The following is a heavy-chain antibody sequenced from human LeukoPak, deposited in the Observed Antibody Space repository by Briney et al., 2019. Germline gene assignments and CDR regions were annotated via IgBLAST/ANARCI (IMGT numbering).Heavy chain of an antibody. Sequence: SETLSLTCTVSGGSISSSSYYWGWIRQPPGKGLERIGSIYYSGSTYYNPSLKSRVTISVDTSKNQLSLKLSSVTAADTAVYYCARDAPFWSGSGTQFDPWGQGTLVTVSS. V-gene: IGHV4-39*07. D-gene: IGHD3-3*01. CDR1: GGSISSSSYY. CDR3: ARDAPFWSGSGTQFDP. CDR2: IYYSGST. J-gene: IGHJ5*02.